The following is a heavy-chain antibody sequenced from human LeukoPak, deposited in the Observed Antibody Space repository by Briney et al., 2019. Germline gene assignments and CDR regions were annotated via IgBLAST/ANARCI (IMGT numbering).Heavy chain of an antibody. D-gene: IGHD3-16*02. CDR1: GFTFSSYE. Sequence: GGSLRLSCAASGFTFSSYEMNWVRQAPGKGLEWVSYISAISTTIYYADSVKGRFTMSRDNAKKSFYLQMNSLRDEDTAVYYCTTITFGGVIENYYYYYIDVWGKGTTVTVSS. CDR2: ISAISTTI. CDR3: TTITFGGVIENYYYYYIDV. V-gene: IGHV3-48*03. J-gene: IGHJ6*03.